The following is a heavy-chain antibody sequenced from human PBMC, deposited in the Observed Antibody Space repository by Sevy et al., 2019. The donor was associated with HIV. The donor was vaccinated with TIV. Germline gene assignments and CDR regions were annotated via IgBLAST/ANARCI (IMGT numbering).Heavy chain of an antibody. CDR1: GDSISSYY. J-gene: IGHJ4*02. V-gene: IGHV4-59*08. D-gene: IGHD6-13*01. CDR2: IFYSGNT. Sequence: SDTLSLTCTVSGDSISSYYWSWIRQPPGKGLEWIGYIFYSGNTKNNPSLKSRVTISVDTSKNQFSLNLSSVTAADTAVYYCVRLHRSGIAAAGYTFDSWGQGTLVTVSS. CDR3: VRLHRSGIAAAGYTFDS.